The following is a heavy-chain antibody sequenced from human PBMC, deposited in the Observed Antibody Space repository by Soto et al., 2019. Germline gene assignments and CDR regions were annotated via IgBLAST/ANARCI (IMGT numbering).Heavy chain of an antibody. Sequence: LSLTCAVSGGSISSGDYYWSWIRQPPGKGLEWIGYIYYSGSTYYNPSLKSRVTISVDTSKNQFSPKLSSVTAADTAVYYCARVGVAAAGPPINWFDPWGQGTLVTVSS. J-gene: IGHJ5*02. V-gene: IGHV4-30-4*01. D-gene: IGHD6-13*01. CDR2: IYYSGST. CDR1: GGSISSGDYY. CDR3: ARVGVAAAGPPINWFDP.